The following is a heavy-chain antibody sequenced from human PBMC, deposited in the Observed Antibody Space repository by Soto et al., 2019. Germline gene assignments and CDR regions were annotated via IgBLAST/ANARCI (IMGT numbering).Heavy chain of an antibody. V-gene: IGHV3-13*01. Sequence: GGSLRLSCAASGFTFSSYDMHWVRQATGKGLEWVSAIGTAGDTYYPGSVKGRFTISRENAKNSLYLQMNSLRAGDTAVYYCARVNMIRAFDIWGQGTMVTVSS. CDR1: GFTFSSYD. D-gene: IGHD3-22*01. J-gene: IGHJ3*02. CDR3: ARVNMIRAFDI. CDR2: IGTAGDT.